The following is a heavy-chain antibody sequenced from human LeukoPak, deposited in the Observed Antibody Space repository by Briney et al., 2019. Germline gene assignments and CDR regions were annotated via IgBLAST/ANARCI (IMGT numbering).Heavy chain of an antibody. D-gene: IGHD2-15*01. CDR3: ARDLQGYCSGGSCFYYYYGMDV. Sequence: GGSLRLSCAASGFTFSSYDMHWVRQAPGKGLEWVAVIWYDGSNKYYADSVKGRFTISRDNSKNTLYLQMNSLRAEDTAVYYCARDLQGYCSGGSCFYYYYGMDVWGQGTTVTVSS. J-gene: IGHJ6*02. CDR2: IWYDGSNK. CDR1: GFTFSSYD. V-gene: IGHV3-33*01.